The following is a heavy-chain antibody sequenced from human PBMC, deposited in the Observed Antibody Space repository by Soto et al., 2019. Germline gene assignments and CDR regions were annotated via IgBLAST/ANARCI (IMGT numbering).Heavy chain of an antibody. V-gene: IGHV3-23*01. CDR2: ISGSGTST. CDR3: AKENTPDYGDYVDY. J-gene: IGHJ4*02. D-gene: IGHD4-17*01. Sequence: PGGSLRLSCAASGLTFSSYAMSWVRRAPGKGLKWISSISGSGTSTYYADSVKGRFTISRDNSKNTMYLQMNSLRAEDTALYFCAKENTPDYGDYVDYWGQGTLVTVSS. CDR1: GLTFSSYA.